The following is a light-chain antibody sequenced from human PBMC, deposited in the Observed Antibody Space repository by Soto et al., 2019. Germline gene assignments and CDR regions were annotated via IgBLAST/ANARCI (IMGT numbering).Light chain of an antibody. Sequence: EIVMTQSPATLSVSPGERATLSCRASQNVSSYLAWYQHKPGQAPSLLIYGTTTRATGIPARFSGSGSGTEFTLTISSLQSEDFAVYYCQQRNIWPPVTFGQGTRLEIK. CDR1: QNVSSY. CDR2: GTT. V-gene: IGKV3-15*01. CDR3: QQRNIWPPVT. J-gene: IGKJ5*01.